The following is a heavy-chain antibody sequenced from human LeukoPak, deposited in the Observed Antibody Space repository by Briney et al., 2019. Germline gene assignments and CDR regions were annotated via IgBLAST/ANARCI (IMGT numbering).Heavy chain of an antibody. J-gene: IGHJ3*02. CDR1: GGSFSGYY. Sequence: SETLSLTCAVYGGSFSGYYWSWIRQPPGKGLEWIGEINHSGSTNYNPPLKSRVTISVDTSKNQFSLKLSSVTAADTAVYYCARRGDSSGYPDAFDIWGQGTMVTVSS. CDR2: INHSGST. D-gene: IGHD3-22*01. V-gene: IGHV4-34*01. CDR3: ARRGDSSGYPDAFDI.